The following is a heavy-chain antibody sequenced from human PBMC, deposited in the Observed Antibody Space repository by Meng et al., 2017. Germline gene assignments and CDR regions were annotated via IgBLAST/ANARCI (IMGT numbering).Heavy chain of an antibody. Sequence: ASVKVSCKASGYIFTNYGISWVRQAPGQGLEWMGWISAYSGYTTYAQRLQGRVTMTTDTSTSTAYMELRSLRSDDTAVYYCARGSGPGRDILTGPLDYWGQGTLVTVSS. D-gene: IGHD3-9*01. CDR3: ARGSGPGRDILTGPLDY. V-gene: IGHV1-18*01. J-gene: IGHJ4*02. CDR2: ISAYSGYT. CDR1: GYIFTNYG.